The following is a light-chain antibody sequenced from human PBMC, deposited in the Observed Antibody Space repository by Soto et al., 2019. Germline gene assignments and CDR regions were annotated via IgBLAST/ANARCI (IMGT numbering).Light chain of an antibody. CDR2: KAS. CDR1: QSISSW. CDR3: QQYNSYST. V-gene: IGKV1-5*03. J-gene: IGKJ2*01. Sequence: DIQMTQSPSTLSASVGDRVTITCRASQSISSWLAWYQQKPGKAPKLLIYKASSLESGVPSRFSGSGSGTEFTLTISSLQPDDVATYYWQQYNSYSTFGQGTKLEIK.